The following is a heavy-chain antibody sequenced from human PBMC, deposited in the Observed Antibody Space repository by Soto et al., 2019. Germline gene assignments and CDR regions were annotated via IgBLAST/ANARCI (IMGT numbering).Heavy chain of an antibody. J-gene: IGHJ4*02. Sequence: QVQLVESGGGVVQPGRSLRLSCAASGFTFSSYGMHWVRQAPAKGLEWVAVIWYDGSNKYYADSVKGLFTISRDNSKNTLYLQMNSLRAEDTAVYYCASWGYSGYGGFDYWGQGTLVTVSS. CDR2: IWYDGSNK. CDR3: ASWGYSGYGGFDY. D-gene: IGHD5-12*01. CDR1: GFTFSSYG. V-gene: IGHV3-33*01.